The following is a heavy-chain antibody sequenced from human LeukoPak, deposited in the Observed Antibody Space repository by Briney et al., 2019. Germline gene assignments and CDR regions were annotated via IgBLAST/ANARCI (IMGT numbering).Heavy chain of an antibody. CDR3: ARALTGYSSGWNYFDY. V-gene: IGHV4-34*01. D-gene: IGHD6-19*01. Sequence: PSETLSLTCAVYGGSFSGYYWSWIRQPPGKGLEWIGEINHSGSTNYNPSLKSRVTISVDTSKNQFSLKLSSVTAADTAVYYCARALTGYSSGWNYFDYWGQGTLVTVSS. CDR2: INHSGST. J-gene: IGHJ4*02. CDR1: GGSFSGYY.